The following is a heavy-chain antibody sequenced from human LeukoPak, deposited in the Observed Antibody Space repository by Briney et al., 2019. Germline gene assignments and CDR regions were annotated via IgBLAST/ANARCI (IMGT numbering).Heavy chain of an antibody. CDR2: GYYSGSS. V-gene: IGHV4-39*01. CDR1: GASISSMSHY. Sequence: PSETLSLTCTVSGASISSMSHYWGWIRQPPGKGLEWIGSGYYSGSSYYNPSLKSRVSISVDTSKNQFSLKVTSVTAADTAIYYCARSLVGAHLNDAFHFWGQGTVVTVSS. J-gene: IGHJ3*01. D-gene: IGHD1-26*01. CDR3: ARSLVGAHLNDAFHF.